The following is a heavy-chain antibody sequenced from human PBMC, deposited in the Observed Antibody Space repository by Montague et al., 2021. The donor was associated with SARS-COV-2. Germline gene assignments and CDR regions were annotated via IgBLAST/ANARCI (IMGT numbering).Heavy chain of an antibody. CDR1: GFTFSSYA. CDR2: ISGSGGST. Sequence: SLRLSCAASGFTFSSYAMSWVRQAPGKGLEWVSAISGSGGSTYYAASVKGWFIISRDNSKNTLYLQMNRLRAEDAAVYYCEKDTMIKLWLRSYFDYWGQGTLVTVSS. CDR3: EKDTMIKLWLRSYFDY. D-gene: IGHD5-18*01. V-gene: IGHV3-23*01. J-gene: IGHJ4*02.